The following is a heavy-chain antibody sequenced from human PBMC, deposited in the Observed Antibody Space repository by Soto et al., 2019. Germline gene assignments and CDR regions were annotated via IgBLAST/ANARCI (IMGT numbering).Heavy chain of an antibody. V-gene: IGHV3-23*01. CDR1: GFTFSHYP. CDR2: ISAGGDRT. CDR3: ARRV. J-gene: IGHJ4*02. Sequence: EVQVSESGGGLVQPGGSLRLSCATSGFTFSHYPMNWVRQAPGKGLEWVSGISAGGDRTYYPDSVKGRFTIFRDNSKNSVSLQMNSLRVEDTAVYYCARRVWGQGTLVTVSS.